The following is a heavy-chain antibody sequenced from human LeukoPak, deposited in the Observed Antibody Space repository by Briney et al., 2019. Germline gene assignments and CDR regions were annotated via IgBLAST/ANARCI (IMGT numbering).Heavy chain of an antibody. J-gene: IGHJ4*02. Sequence: PSQTLSLTCTVSGGSISSGSYYWSWIRQPAGEGLEWIGRIYTSGSTNYNPSLKSRVTISVDTSKNQFSLKLSSVTAADTAVYYCARLLPRYSSSSTHFDYWGQGTLVTVSS. D-gene: IGHD6-13*01. V-gene: IGHV4-61*02. CDR1: GGSISSGSYY. CDR3: ARLLPRYSSSSTHFDY. CDR2: IYTSGST.